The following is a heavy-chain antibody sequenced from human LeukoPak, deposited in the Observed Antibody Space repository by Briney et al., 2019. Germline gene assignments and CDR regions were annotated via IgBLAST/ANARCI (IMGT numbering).Heavy chain of an antibody. V-gene: IGHV3-48*01. D-gene: IGHD1-26*01. Sequence: HPGGSLRLSCAASGFTFSSYSMNWVRQAPGKGLEWVSYISSSSSTIYYADSVKGRFTISRDNAKNSLYLQMNSLRAEDSAVYYCARDTFVDGWELYPGAFDIWGQGTMVTVSS. CDR3: ARDTFVDGWELYPGAFDI. J-gene: IGHJ3*02. CDR1: GFTFSSYS. CDR2: ISSSSSTI.